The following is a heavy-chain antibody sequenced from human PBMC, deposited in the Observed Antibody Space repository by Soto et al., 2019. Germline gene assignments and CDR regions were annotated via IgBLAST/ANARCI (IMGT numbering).Heavy chain of an antibody. CDR3: ARDLDVVGADFYYYYGMDV. J-gene: IGHJ6*02. CDR1: GFTFSSYG. V-gene: IGHV3-33*01. CDR2: IWYDGSNK. D-gene: IGHD1-26*01. Sequence: HPGGSLRLSCAASGFTFSSYGMHWVRQAPGKGLEWVAVIWYDGSNKYYADSVKGRFTISRDNSKNTLYLQMNSLRAEDTAVYYCARDLDVVGADFYYYYGMDVWGQGTTVTVSS.